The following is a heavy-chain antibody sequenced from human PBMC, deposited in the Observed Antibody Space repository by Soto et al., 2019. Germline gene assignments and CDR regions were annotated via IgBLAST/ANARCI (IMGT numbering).Heavy chain of an antibody. CDR3: AMVDXXVTPSPQDV. CDR1: GYTFTRYG. V-gene: IGHV1-18*01. D-gene: IGHD2-8*01. J-gene: IGHJ6*02. CDR2: INTYNGNT. Sequence: QVQLVQSGAEVKNPGASVKVSCKASGYTFTRYGIGWARQAPGQGLEWMGWINTYNGNTNYAQNVQGRVTLTTDTSTSTAYMELRSLRSNDTAIYSCAMVDXXVTPSPQDVWGQGTTVIVSS.